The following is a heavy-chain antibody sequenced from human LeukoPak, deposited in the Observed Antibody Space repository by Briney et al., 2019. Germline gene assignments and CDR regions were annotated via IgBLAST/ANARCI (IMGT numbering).Heavy chain of an antibody. CDR2: INPSGGST. CDR1: GYTFTSYY. J-gene: IGHJ4*02. Sequence: ASVKVSCKASGYTFTSYYMHWVRQAPGQGLEWMGIINPSGGSTRYAQKFQGRVTMTRDTSTSTVYMELSSLRYEDTAVYYCARDLGVTAAAGTNWGQGTLVNVSS. D-gene: IGHD6-13*01. V-gene: IGHV1-46*01. CDR3: ARDLGVTAAAGTN.